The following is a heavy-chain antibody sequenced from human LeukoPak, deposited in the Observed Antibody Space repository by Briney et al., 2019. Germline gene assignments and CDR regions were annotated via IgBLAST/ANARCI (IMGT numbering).Heavy chain of an antibody. V-gene: IGHV4-38-2*02. CDR3: AREPHQGRDYYDSTPLGY. D-gene: IGHD3-22*01. CDR2: IYHSGST. J-gene: IGHJ4*02. CDR1: DSSISSGYY. Sequence: SETLSLTCAVPDSSISSGYYWGWIRQPPGKGLEWIGSIYHSGSTYYNPSLKSRVTISVDTSKNQFSLKLSSVTAADTAVYYCAREPHQGRDYYDSTPLGYWGQGTLVTVSS.